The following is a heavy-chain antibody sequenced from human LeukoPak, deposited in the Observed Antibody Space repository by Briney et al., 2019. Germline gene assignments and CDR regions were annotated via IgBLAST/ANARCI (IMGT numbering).Heavy chain of an antibody. Sequence: SETLSLTCAVYGGSFSGYYWSWIRQPPGKGLEWIGSIYHSGSTYYNPSLKSRVTISVDTSKNQFSLKLSSVTAADTAVYYCARWGGGLFDYWGQGTLVTVSS. J-gene: IGHJ4*02. D-gene: IGHD3-16*01. CDR3: ARWGGGLFDY. V-gene: IGHV4-34*01. CDR2: IYHSGST. CDR1: GGSFSGYY.